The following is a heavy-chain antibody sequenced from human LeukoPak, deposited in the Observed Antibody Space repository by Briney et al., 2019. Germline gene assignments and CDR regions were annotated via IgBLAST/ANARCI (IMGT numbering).Heavy chain of an antibody. D-gene: IGHD3-22*01. CDR1: GYTFSTYG. V-gene: IGHV1-18*01. CDR3: ARDKEYYYDSSGYTDAFDI. J-gene: IGHJ3*02. CDR2: ISAYNGNT. Sequence: ASVKVSCKASGYTFSTYGISWVRQAPGQGLEWMGWISAYNGNTNYAQKLQGRVTMTTDTSTSTAYMELRSLRSDDTAVYYCARDKEYYYDSSGYTDAFDIWGQGTMVTVSS.